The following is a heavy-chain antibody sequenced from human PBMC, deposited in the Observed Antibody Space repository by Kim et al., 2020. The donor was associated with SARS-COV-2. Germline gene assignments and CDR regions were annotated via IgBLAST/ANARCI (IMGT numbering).Heavy chain of an antibody. J-gene: IGHJ3*02. D-gene: IGHD5-18*01. CDR2: ISSSSSYI. CDR1: GFTFSSYS. CDR3: ARDKYSYAARDAFDI. Sequence: GGSLRLSCAASGFTFSSYSMNWVRQAPGKGLEWVSSISSSSSYIYYADSVKGRFTISRDNAKNSLYLQMNSLRAEDTAVYYCARDKYSYAARDAFDIWGQGTMVTVSS. V-gene: IGHV3-21*01.